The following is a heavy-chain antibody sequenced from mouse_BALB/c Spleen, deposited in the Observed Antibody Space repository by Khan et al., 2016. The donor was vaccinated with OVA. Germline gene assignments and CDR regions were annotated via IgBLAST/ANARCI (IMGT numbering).Heavy chain of an antibody. CDR3: ARSGYDYGRGALFAY. V-gene: IGHV2-2*02. J-gene: IGHJ3*01. Sequence: QVRLQQSGPGLVQPSQSLSITCTVSGFSLNNYSVHWVRQSPGKGLEWLGVIWSAGSTDYNAAFISRLTISKDNSRSQVFFKMNSLQPNDTAIYYCARSGYDYGRGALFAYWGQGTPVTVSA. CDR2: IWSAGST. D-gene: IGHD2-4*01. CDR1: GFSLNNYS.